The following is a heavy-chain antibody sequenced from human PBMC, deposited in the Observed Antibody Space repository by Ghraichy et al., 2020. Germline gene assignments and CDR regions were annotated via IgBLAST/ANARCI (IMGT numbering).Heavy chain of an antibody. Sequence: ASVKVSCKASGYTFTGYYMHWVRQAPGQGLEWMGWINPNSGGTNYAQKFQGRVTMTRDTSISTAYMELSRLRSDDTAVYYCARDRLDIVVVPALLVGPPSYGMDVWGQGTTVTVSS. CDR2: INPNSGGT. CDR1: GYTFTGYY. CDR3: ARDRLDIVVVPALLVGPPSYGMDV. V-gene: IGHV1-2*02. J-gene: IGHJ6*02. D-gene: IGHD2-2*01.